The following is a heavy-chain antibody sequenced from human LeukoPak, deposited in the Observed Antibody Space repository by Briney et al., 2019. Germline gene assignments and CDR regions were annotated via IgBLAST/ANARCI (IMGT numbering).Heavy chain of an antibody. CDR2: ISGGGGSS. D-gene: IGHD3-22*01. CDR3: AKGREGYFDSSGYILDY. V-gene: IGHV3-23*01. J-gene: IGHJ4*02. Sequence: ETLSLTCAVSGGSISSGGYSWSWVRQAPGKGLEWVSTISGGGGSSYYADSVKGRFTISRDNSNNTLNVQMKSLRAEDTAVYYCAKGREGYFDSSGYILDYWGQGTLVTVSS. CDR1: GGSISSGGYS.